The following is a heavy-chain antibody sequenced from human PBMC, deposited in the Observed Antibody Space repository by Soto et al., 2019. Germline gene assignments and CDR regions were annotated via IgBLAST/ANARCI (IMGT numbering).Heavy chain of an antibody. CDR1: GFTFSSYG. J-gene: IGHJ4*02. CDR3: AKDLLRSKVTTFDY. D-gene: IGHD4-17*01. Sequence: QVQLVESGGGVVQPGRSLRLSCAASGFTFSSYGMHWVRQAPGKGLEWVAVISYDGSNKYYADSVKGRFTISRDNSKNTMYLQMNSLRSDDTAVYYCAKDLLRSKVTTFDYWGQGTRVTVSS. V-gene: IGHV3-30*18. CDR2: ISYDGSNK.